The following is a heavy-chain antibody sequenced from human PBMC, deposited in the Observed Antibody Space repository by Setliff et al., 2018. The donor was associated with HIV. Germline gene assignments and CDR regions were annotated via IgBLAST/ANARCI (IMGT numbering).Heavy chain of an antibody. Sequence: GGSLRLSCAASGFTFSHCGMHWVRQAPGKGLEWVASIRSDGSNKYYADSVTGRFTISRDDSKNTLYLQMNSLRAEDTAVYYCAKDKGQKYADYWGQGTVVTVSS. CDR3: AKDKGQKYADY. CDR1: GFTFSHCG. J-gene: IGHJ4*02. D-gene: IGHD3-10*01. V-gene: IGHV3-30*02. CDR2: IRSDGSNK.